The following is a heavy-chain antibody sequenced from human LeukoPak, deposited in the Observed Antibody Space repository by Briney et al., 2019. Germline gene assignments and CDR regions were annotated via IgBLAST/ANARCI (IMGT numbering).Heavy chain of an antibody. J-gene: IGHJ6*02. V-gene: IGHV3-23*01. D-gene: IGHD6-13*01. Sequence: GGSLRLSCAASGFTFSSYAMSWVRQAPGKGLEWVSAISGSGGNTYYADSVKGRFTISRDNSKNTLYLQMNSLRAEDTAVYYCARDTNIAAAGGYYYYGMDVWGQGTTVTVSS. CDR1: GFTFSSYA. CDR3: ARDTNIAAAGGYYYYGMDV. CDR2: ISGSGGNT.